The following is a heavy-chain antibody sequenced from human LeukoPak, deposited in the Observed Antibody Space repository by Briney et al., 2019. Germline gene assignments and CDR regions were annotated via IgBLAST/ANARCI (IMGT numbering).Heavy chain of an antibody. CDR2: ISAYNGNT. Sequence: AAVKVSCKASGYTLTSYGNSWVPQAPGQGLEWMGWISAYNGNTNYAQMLQGRVTMTTDTSTSTAYMELRSLRSDDTAVYYCARAEYSSSWYDPFQHWGQGTLVTVSS. V-gene: IGHV1-18*04. J-gene: IGHJ1*01. D-gene: IGHD6-13*01. CDR3: ARAEYSSSWYDPFQH. CDR1: GYTLTSYG.